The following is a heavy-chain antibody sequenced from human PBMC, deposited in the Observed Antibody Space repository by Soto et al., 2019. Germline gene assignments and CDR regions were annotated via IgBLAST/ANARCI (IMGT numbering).Heavy chain of an antibody. V-gene: IGHV4-39*01. D-gene: IGHD5-12*01. Sequence: SETLSLTCSVSGTSIISADYHWGWIRQPPGKGLEWIGTISKSGTTYYNASLKSRLTISVDTSKNQFSLKLSSVIAADTAVYYCASLHSGYAFDLDYWGQGXLVTVYS. J-gene: IGHJ4*02. CDR1: GTSIISADYH. CDR3: ASLHSGYAFDLDY. CDR2: ISKSGTT.